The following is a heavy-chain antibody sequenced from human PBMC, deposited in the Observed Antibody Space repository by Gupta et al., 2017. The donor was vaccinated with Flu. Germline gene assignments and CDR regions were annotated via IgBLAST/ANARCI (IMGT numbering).Heavy chain of an antibody. CDR1: RFTFNTYA. CDR3: AKDVARAAAHYFDF. CDR2: ISTDGSDK. J-gene: IGHJ4*02. D-gene: IGHD6-25*01. V-gene: IGHV3-30*18. Sequence: QVQLVESGGGVVKPGRSLRRSCAAPRFTFNTYALHWVRQAPGKGLEWVAVISTDGSDKHYADSVKGRFTISRDNSKNTLYLQMNSLRVEDTAVYSCAKDVARAAAHYFDFWGQGTLVTVSS.